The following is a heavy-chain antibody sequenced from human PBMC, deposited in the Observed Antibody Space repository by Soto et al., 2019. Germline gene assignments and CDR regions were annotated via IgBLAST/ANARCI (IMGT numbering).Heavy chain of an antibody. D-gene: IGHD5-18*01. CDR3: AKHSYGYFFHY. V-gene: IGHV3-30*18. CDR1: GFTFSSYG. CDR2: ISYDGSNK. J-gene: IGHJ4*02. Sequence: QVQLVESGGGVVQPGRSLRLSCAASGFTFSSYGMHWVRQAPGKGLEWVAVISYDGSNKYYADSVKGRFTISRDNSKNTLYLQMNSLRAEDTAVYYCAKHSYGYFFHYLVQGTLVTVSS.